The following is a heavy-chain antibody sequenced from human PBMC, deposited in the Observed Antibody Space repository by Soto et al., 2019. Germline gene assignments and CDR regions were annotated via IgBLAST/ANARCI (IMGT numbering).Heavy chain of an antibody. CDR1: GYTFTGYY. V-gene: IGHV1-2*04. D-gene: IGHD3-10*01. CDR2: INPNSGGT. Sequence: QVQLVQSGAEVKKPGASVKVSCKASGYTFTGYYMHWVRQAPGQGLEWMGWINPNSGGTNYAQKFRGCGTRTRDQSVSTVYMEVSRLRSDDTAVYYCARGGGIWFGELSTYYYGMDVWGQGTTVTVSS. CDR3: ARGGGIWFGELSTYYYGMDV. J-gene: IGHJ6*02.